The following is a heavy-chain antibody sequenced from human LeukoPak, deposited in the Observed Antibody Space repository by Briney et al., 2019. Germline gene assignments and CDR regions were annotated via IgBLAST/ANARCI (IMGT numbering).Heavy chain of an antibody. CDR1: GYTFTDYY. D-gene: IGHD2-8*01. V-gene: IGHV1-2*02. Sequence: VASVKVSCKASGYTFTDYYMEWVRQAPGQGLEWMGWINPNSGGTNYAQKFQGRVTMTRDTSISTAYMELSRPRSDDTAVYYCARVRSYCTNGVCYWDLDYWGQGTLVTVSS. J-gene: IGHJ4*02. CDR2: INPNSGGT. CDR3: ARVRSYCTNGVCYWDLDY.